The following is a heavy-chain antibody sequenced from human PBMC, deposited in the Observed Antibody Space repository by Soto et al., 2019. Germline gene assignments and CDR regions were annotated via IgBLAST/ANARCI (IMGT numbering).Heavy chain of an antibody. Sequence: GASVKVSCKASGGTFSSYAISWVRQAPGQGLEWMGIINPSGGSTSYAQKFQGRVTMTRDTSTSTVYMELSSLRSEDTAVYYCARVRQGPIFDYWGQGTLVTVSS. V-gene: IGHV1-46*03. CDR1: GGTFSSYA. CDR2: INPSGGST. D-gene: IGHD4-17*01. J-gene: IGHJ4*02. CDR3: ARVRQGPIFDY.